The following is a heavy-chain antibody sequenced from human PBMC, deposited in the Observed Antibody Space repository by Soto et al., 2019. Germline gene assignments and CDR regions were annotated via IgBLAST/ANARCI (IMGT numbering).Heavy chain of an antibody. V-gene: IGHV1-69*13. J-gene: IGHJ5*02. CDR3: TRDLYYFDSSAYYGHNWFDP. D-gene: IGHD3-22*01. CDR2: IIPMFGTT. Sequence: ASVKVSCKASGGTFSTYTMSWVRQAPGQGLEWMGGIIPMFGTTTYAENFQGRVTITADGSTSTAYMELTSLRSEDTAVYYCTRDLYYFDSSAYYGHNWFDPWGQGTRVTVSS. CDR1: GGTFSTYT.